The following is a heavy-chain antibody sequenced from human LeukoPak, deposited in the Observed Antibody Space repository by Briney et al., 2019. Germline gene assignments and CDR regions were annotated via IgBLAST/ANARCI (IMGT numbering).Heavy chain of an antibody. J-gene: IGHJ4*02. Sequence: PGGSVRLSCAASGFTFSAYAMHWVRQAPGKGLEWVAFISYDGNTKYYAGSVKGRFTISRDSSKNTLSLQTDSLGSDDTAVYYCAKDFGSSVGYSPFDYWGQGTLVPVSS. CDR3: AKDFGSSVGYSPFDY. CDR2: ISYDGNTK. V-gene: IGHV3-30*18. D-gene: IGHD2-15*01. CDR1: GFTFSAYA.